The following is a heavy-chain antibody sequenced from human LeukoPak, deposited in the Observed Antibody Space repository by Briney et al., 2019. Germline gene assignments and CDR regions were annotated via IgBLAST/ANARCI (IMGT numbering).Heavy chain of an antibody. CDR2: IYTSGST. CDR3: ARDYEYCTNGVCYTWYFDL. D-gene: IGHD2-8*01. CDR1: GGSISSYY. Sequence: SETLSLTCTVSGGSISSYYWSWIRQPAGQGLEWIGRIYTSGSTNYNPSLTSLVTMSVDTSKNQFSLKLSSVTAADTAVYYCARDYEYCTNGVCYTWYFDLWGRGTLVTVSP. J-gene: IGHJ2*01. V-gene: IGHV4-4*07.